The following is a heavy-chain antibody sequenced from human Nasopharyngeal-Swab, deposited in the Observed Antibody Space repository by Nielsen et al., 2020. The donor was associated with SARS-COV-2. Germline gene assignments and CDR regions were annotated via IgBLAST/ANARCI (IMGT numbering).Heavy chain of an antibody. V-gene: IGHV4-61*01. CDR2: IYYSGST. Sequence: GSLRLSCTVSGGSVSSGSYYWSWIRQPPGKGLEWIGYIYYSGSTNYNPSLKSRVTISVDTSKNQFSLKLSSVTAADTAVYYCARAPVSMIVVVNAFDIWGQGTMVTVSS. CDR3: ARAPVSMIVVVNAFDI. D-gene: IGHD3-22*01. J-gene: IGHJ3*02. CDR1: GGSVSSGSYY.